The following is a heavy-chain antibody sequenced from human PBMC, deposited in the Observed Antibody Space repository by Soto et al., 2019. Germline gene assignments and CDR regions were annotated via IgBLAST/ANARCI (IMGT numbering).Heavy chain of an antibody. CDR2: VTPTGDYK. Sequence: GGSLRLSCAASGFTFSIYAMAWVRQAPGKGLEWVSAVTPTGDYKLYADSVKGRFTVSRDNSKNTLYLQMNSLRVEDTAVYYCAKDYGGNPFDYWGQGTLVTVSS. V-gene: IGHV3-23*01. J-gene: IGHJ4*02. CDR3: AKDYGGNPFDY. D-gene: IGHD2-15*01. CDR1: GFTFSIYA.